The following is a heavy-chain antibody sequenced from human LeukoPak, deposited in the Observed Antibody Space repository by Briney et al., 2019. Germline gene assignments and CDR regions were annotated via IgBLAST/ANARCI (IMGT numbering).Heavy chain of an antibody. J-gene: IGHJ3*02. D-gene: IGHD6-25*01. CDR3: AREGRGGFDI. CDR1: GFTFSNYA. CDR2: IKQDGSEK. V-gene: IGHV3-7*01. Sequence: PGGSLRLSCAASGFTFSNYAMSWVRQAPGKGLEWVANIKQDGSEKDYVGSVKGRFTISRDNAKNSLYLQMNSLRAEDTAVYYCAREGRGGFDIWGQGTMVTVSS.